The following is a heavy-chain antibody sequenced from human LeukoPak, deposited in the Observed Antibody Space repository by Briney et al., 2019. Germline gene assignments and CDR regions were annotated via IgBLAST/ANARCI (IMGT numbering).Heavy chain of an antibody. D-gene: IGHD6-6*01. CDR2: ISSSDDST. J-gene: IGHJ6*03. CDR1: GFTFSSYA. CDR3: AKAISSSEYYYYYMDV. V-gene: IGHV3-23*01. Sequence: GGSLRLSCAASGFTFSSYAMNWVRQAPGKGLEWVSGISSSDDSTYYTDSVKGRFTISRDNSKNTLCLQMNGLRAEDTAVYYCAKAISSSEYYYYYMDVWGKGTTVTVSS.